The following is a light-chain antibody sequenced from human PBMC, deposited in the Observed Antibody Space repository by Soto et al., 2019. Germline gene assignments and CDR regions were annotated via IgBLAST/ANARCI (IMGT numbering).Light chain of an antibody. CDR2: VAS. CDR1: QSVSSRF. J-gene: IGKJ1*01. V-gene: IGKV3-20*01. Sequence: EIVLTQSPGSLSLSPGERATLSCRASQSVSSRFFAWYQQQPGQAPRLLIFVASVRATGVPDRFSGSWSGTDFTLTISRLEPEDFAVDYCQQYDSSLTFGQGTKVE. CDR3: QQYDSSLT.